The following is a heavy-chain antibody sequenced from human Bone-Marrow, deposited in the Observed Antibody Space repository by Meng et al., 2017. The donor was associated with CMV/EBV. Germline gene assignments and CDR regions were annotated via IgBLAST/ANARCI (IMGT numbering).Heavy chain of an antibody. CDR1: GSSFTGYY. V-gene: IGHV1-2*02. Sequence: CTASGSSFTGYYLHWVRQAPGQGLEWVGWINPNSGDTSYAQKFQDRVTMTRDTSINTAYMELSSLTSHDTAMYYCARAGYGDYGVDYWGQGTLVTVSS. CDR2: INPNSGDT. CDR3: ARAGYGDYGVDY. D-gene: IGHD4-17*01. J-gene: IGHJ4*02.